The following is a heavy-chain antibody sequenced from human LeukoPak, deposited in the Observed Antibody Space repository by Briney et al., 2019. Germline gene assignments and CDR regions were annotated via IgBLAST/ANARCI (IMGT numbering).Heavy chain of an antibody. V-gene: IGHV1-2*04. D-gene: IGHD5-18*01. CDR3: ARQPTVDTAMVTYYFDY. CDR2: INPNSGGT. Sequence: ASVKVSCKASGYTFTGYYMHRVRQAPGQGLEWMGWINPNSGGTNYAQKFQGWVTMTRDTSISTAYMELSRLRSDDTAVYYCARQPTVDTAMVTYYFDYWGQGTLVTVSS. J-gene: IGHJ4*02. CDR1: GYTFTGYY.